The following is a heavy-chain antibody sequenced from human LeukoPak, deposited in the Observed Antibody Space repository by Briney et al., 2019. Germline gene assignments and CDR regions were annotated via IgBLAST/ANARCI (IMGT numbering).Heavy chain of an antibody. CDR2: IIPILGIA. V-gene: IGHV1-69*04. CDR3: ARDHTPEGPSHPFDY. Sequence: GASVKVSCKAPGGTFSSYTISWVRQAPGQGLEWMGRIIPILGIANYAQKFQGRVTITADKSTSTAYMELSSLRSEDTAVYYCARDHTPEGPSHPFDYWGQGTLVTVSS. J-gene: IGHJ4*02. CDR1: GGTFSSYT.